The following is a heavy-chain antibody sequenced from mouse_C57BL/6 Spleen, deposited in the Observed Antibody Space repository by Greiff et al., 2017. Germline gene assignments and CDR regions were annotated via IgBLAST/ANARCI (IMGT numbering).Heavy chain of an antibody. D-gene: IGHD1-1*01. CDR3: ARCGGGSETMDY. V-gene: IGHV1-19*01. CDR2: INPYNGGT. Sequence: VQLQQSGPVLVKPGASVKMSCKASGYTFTDYYMNWVKQSHGQSLEWIGVINPYNGGTSYNQKFKGKATLTVDKSSSTAYMELNSLTSEDSAVYDCARCGGGSETMDYWGQGTSVTVSS. J-gene: IGHJ4*01. CDR1: GYTFTDYY.